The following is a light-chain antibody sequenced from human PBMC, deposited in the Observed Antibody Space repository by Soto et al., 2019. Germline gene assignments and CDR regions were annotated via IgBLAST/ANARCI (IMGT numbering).Light chain of an antibody. Sequence: QSVLTQPASVSGSPGQSITISCTGTSSGVGAYNYVSWYQQHPGKAPKLMIYDVSKRPSGVPDRFSGSKSGNTASLTISGLQAEDEADYYCCSYAGSYSYVFGTGTKVTVL. CDR3: CSYAGSYSYV. CDR1: SSGVGAYNY. CDR2: DVS. J-gene: IGLJ1*01. V-gene: IGLV2-11*01.